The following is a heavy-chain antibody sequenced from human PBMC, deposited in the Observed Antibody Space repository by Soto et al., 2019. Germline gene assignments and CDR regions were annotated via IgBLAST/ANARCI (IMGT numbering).Heavy chain of an antibody. CDR2: ISPYNGNT. V-gene: IGHV1-18*01. CDR1: GYTFTSYV. CDR3: ARESYIWGSYRFWDY. D-gene: IGHD3-16*02. J-gene: IGHJ4*02. Sequence: ASVKVSCKASGYTFTSYVISWVRQAPGQGLEWMGWISPYNGNTNYAQKFQGRVTMTTDTSTFTAYMELRSLTSDDTAVYYCARESYIWGSYRFWDYWGQGTLVTVSS.